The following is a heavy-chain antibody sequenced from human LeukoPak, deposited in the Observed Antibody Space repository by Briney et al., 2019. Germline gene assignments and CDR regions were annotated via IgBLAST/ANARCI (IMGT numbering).Heavy chain of an antibody. V-gene: IGHV1-8*01. Sequence: ASVKVSCKTSGYTFTGYDINWVRQAPGQGLEWMGWMKSDSGDTHFAQKFQGSLTMTRNTSINTAFMELSSLRSEDAAVYYCARGEYSSSWYPFDYWGQGSLVTVSS. CDR2: MKSDSGDT. CDR1: GYTFTGYD. J-gene: IGHJ4*02. CDR3: ARGEYSSSWYPFDY. D-gene: IGHD6-13*01.